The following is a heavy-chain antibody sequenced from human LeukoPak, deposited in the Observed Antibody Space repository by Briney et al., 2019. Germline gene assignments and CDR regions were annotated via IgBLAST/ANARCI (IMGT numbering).Heavy chain of an antibody. CDR3: ARGLTTMPPGGF. Sequence: SETLSLTCAVYGGSFSGYDWSWIRQPPGKGLEWIGEISHSGSTNYNPSLKSRVTISLNKSRNQFSLKLSSVTAADTAVYYCARGLTTMPPGGFWGQGTLVTVSS. D-gene: IGHD2-2*01. CDR1: GGSFSGYD. V-gene: IGHV4-34*01. J-gene: IGHJ4*02. CDR2: ISHSGST.